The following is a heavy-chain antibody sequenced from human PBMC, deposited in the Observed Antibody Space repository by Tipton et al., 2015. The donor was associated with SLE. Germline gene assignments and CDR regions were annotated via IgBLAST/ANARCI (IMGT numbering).Heavy chain of an antibody. CDR3: ARDQYSSGWYVDY. CDR1: AVSLSSHY. J-gene: IGHJ4*02. CDR2: IYYSGST. D-gene: IGHD6-19*01. V-gene: IGHV4-59*11. Sequence: TLSLTCPVSAVSLSSHYWSWIRQPPGKGLEWIGYIYYSGSTNYNPSLKSRVTMSVDSSKNQFSLKLSSVTAADTAVYYCARDQYSSGWYVDYWGQGTRVTVPS.